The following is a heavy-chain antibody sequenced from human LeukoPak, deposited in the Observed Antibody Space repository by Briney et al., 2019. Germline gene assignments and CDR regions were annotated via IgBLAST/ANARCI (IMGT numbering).Heavy chain of an antibody. V-gene: IGHV1-69*13. D-gene: IGHD1-1*01. Sequence: ASVKVSCKASGGTFSSIAISWARQAPGRGLEWMGRIIPIFGTANYAQKFQGRVTITADESTSTAYMEPSSLRSEDTAVYYCARGPDDGDYWGQGTLVTVSS. CDR3: ARGPDDGDY. CDR2: IIPIFGTA. J-gene: IGHJ4*02. CDR1: GGTFSSIA.